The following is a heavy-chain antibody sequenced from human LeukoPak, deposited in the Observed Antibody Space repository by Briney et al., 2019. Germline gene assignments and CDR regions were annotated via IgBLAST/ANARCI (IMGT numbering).Heavy chain of an antibody. Sequence: GGSLRLSCAASGFTFSDYYMSRIRQAPGKGLEWVSYISSSSSYTNYADSVKGRFTISRDNAKNSLYLQMNSLRAEDTAVYYCARDPTMVRVSDTINWFDPWGQGTRVTVSS. CDR2: ISSSSSYT. D-gene: IGHD3-10*01. CDR3: ARDPTMVRVSDTINWFDP. CDR1: GFTFSDYY. V-gene: IGHV3-11*06. J-gene: IGHJ5*02.